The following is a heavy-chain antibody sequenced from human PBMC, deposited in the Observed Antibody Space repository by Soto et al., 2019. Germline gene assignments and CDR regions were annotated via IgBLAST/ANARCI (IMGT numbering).Heavy chain of an antibody. CDR1: SDSMNSGGYY. CDR3: ARRGGSSSGYYYYAMDA. D-gene: IGHD6-6*01. Sequence: SETLSLTCSVSSDSMNSGGYYWSWIRQHPGKGLEWIGYIYSNGDTYYNPSLKSRVTISVDTSKNQFSLNLTSVTAADTAVYYCARRGGSSSGYYYYAMDAWGQGTTVTVSS. V-gene: IGHV4-31*03. J-gene: IGHJ6*02. CDR2: IYSNGDT.